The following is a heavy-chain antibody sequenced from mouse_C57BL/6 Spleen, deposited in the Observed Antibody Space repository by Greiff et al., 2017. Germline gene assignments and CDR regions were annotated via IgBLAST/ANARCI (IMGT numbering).Heavy chain of an antibody. CDR2: IYPGDGDT. Sequence: VQLQESGAELVKPGASVKISCKASGYAFSSYWMNWVKQRPGKGLEWIGQIYPGDGDTNDNGKFKGKATLTADKSSSTAYMQLSSLTSEDSAVYFCYYYGSSYYAMDYWGQGTSVTVSS. CDR1: GYAFSSYW. V-gene: IGHV1-80*01. D-gene: IGHD1-1*01. CDR3: YYYGSSYYAMDY. J-gene: IGHJ4*01.